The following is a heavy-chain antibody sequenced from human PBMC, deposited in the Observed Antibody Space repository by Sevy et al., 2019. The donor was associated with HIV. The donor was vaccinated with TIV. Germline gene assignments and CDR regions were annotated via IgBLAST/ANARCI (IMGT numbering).Heavy chain of an antibody. CDR3: AKDRGDCITTSCYLDY. V-gene: IGHV3-23*01. CDR2: ISGGGSNT. J-gene: IGHJ4*02. Sequence: GGSLRLSCAASGFTFSSYAMSWVRQAPGKGLEWVSAISGGGSNTDYADSVQGRFTISRDDSKNTLYLQMNSLRAEDTAVYHCAKDRGDCITTSCYLDYWGQGTLVTVSS. CDR1: GFTFSSYA. D-gene: IGHD2-2*01.